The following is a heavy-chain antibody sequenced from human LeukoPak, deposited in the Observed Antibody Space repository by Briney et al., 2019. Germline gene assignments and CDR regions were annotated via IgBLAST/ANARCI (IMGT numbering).Heavy chain of an antibody. CDR3: AKGHGSIAVAGRFSFFVD. Sequence: VQPGRSLRLSCAASGFTFSTYGMHWVRQAQGKGLEWVALIWYDGSNENYADSVKGRFTISRDNSKNTLYLQMNSLRAEDTAVYYCAKGHGSIAVAGRFSFFVDWGQGTLVTVSS. J-gene: IGHJ4*02. CDR1: GFTFSTYG. D-gene: IGHD6-19*01. V-gene: IGHV3-33*06. CDR2: IWYDGSNE.